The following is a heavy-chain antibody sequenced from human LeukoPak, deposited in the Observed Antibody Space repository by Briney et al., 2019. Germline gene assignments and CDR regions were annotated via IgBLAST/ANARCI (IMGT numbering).Heavy chain of an antibody. D-gene: IGHD4-17*01. CDR3: ARDGDYGSFDY. Sequence: GGSLRLSCAASGFTFSSYGMHWVRRAPGKGLEWVAVIWYDGSNKYYADSVKGRFTISRDNSKNTLYLQMNSLRAEDTAVYYCARDGDYGSFDYWGQGTLVTVSS. CDR1: GFTFSSYG. J-gene: IGHJ4*02. V-gene: IGHV3-33*01. CDR2: IWYDGSNK.